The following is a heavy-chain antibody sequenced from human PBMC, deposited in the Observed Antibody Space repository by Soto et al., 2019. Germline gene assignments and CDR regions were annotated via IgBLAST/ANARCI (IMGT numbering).Heavy chain of an antibody. V-gene: IGHV3-11*01. CDR2: ISSSGSTI. J-gene: IGHJ3*02. Sequence: PGGSLRLSCAASGFTFCDYYMSWIRQAPGKGLEWVSYISSSGSTIYYADSVKGRFTISRDNAKNSLYLQMNSLRAEDTAVYYCARDDYGDRTDAFDIWGQGTMVTVSS. CDR1: GFTFCDYY. CDR3: ARDDYGDRTDAFDI. D-gene: IGHD4-17*01.